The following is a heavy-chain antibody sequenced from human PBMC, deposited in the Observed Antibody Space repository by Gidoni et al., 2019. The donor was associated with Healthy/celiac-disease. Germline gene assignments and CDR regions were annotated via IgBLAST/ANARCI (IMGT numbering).Heavy chain of an antibody. CDR3: ARHRKLELPFDP. D-gene: IGHD1-7*01. CDR1: GFTFSDYY. CDR2: ISSSSSYT. V-gene: IGHV3-11*06. Sequence: QVQLVESGGGLVKPGGSLRLSCAASGFTFSDYYMSWIRQAPGKGLEWVSYISSSSSYTNYADSVKGRFTISRDNAKNSLYLQMNSLRAEDTAVYYCARHRKLELPFDPWGQGTLVTVSS. J-gene: IGHJ5*02.